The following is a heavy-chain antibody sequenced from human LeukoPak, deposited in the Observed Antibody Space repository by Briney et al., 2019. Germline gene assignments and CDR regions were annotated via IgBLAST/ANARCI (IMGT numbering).Heavy chain of an antibody. V-gene: IGHV3-7*01. Sequence: GGSLRLSCAASGFTFSSYWMSWVRQAPGKGLEWVANIKQDGSEKYYVDSVKGRFTISRDNAKNSLYLQMNSLRAEDTAVYFCARGGGYDLFDYWGQGTLVTVSS. CDR1: GFTFSSYW. CDR2: IKQDGSEK. D-gene: IGHD5-12*01. J-gene: IGHJ4*02. CDR3: ARGGGYDLFDY.